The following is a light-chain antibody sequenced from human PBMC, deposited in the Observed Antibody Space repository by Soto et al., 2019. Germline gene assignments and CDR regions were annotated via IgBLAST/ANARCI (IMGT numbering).Light chain of an antibody. CDR3: QQYGGSPLT. J-gene: IGKJ3*01. V-gene: IGKV3-20*01. Sequence: ESVLTQSPGTLSLSPGERATLSCRASQSVSSTYLAWYQQKLGQAPRLLIYSASTRATGIPDRFSGSGSGTDFTLTISRLEPEDFAVYYCQQYGGSPLTFGPGTKVEIK. CDR2: SAS. CDR1: QSVSSTY.